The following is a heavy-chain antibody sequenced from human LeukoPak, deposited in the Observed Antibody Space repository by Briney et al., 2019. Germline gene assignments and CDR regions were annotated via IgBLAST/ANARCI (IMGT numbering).Heavy chain of an antibody. D-gene: IGHD2-2*01. CDR2: INPNSGGT. V-gene: IGHV1-2*02. J-gene: IGHJ4*02. CDR3: ARGSSAIVVVPAAAMIDY. CDR1: GYIFTGYY. Sequence: ASVKVSCKASGYIFTGYYMHWVRQAPGQGLEWMRWINPNSGGTNYAQKFQGRVTMTRDTSISTAYMELSGLKSDDTAVYYCARGSSAIVVVPAAAMIDYWGQGTLVTVSS.